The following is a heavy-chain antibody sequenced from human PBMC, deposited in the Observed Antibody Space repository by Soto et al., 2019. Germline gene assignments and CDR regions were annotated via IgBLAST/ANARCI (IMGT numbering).Heavy chain of an antibody. D-gene: IGHD3-16*01. J-gene: IGHJ4*02. CDR3: ARWGTTGGLDV. CDR2: TSYDGSNK. CDR1: GFTFRSYV. Sequence: QVQLVESGGGVVQPGASLRLSCVGSGFTFRSYVIHWVRQAPGKGLEWVALTSYDGSNKYYDDSVKGRFTISRDNSTNSVDLHMDSLTLAHTALYYCARWGTTGGLDVWGQGTLVSVSS. V-gene: IGHV3-30*19.